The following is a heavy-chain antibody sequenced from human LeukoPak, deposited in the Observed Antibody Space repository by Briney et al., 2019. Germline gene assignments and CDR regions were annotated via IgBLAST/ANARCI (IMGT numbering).Heavy chain of an antibody. CDR2: KNQDGSAK. V-gene: IGHV3-7*01. J-gene: IGHJ6*02. Sequence: GGSLRLSCAASGFTFSDSWMSWVRQAPGKGLEWVANKNQDGSAKGYVDSVKGRFTISRDNARNSLYLQMSSLRPEDTAVYYCATYTHWVAGDVWGQGTTVTVSS. CDR3: ATYTHWVAGDV. CDR1: GFTFSDSW. D-gene: IGHD3-16*01.